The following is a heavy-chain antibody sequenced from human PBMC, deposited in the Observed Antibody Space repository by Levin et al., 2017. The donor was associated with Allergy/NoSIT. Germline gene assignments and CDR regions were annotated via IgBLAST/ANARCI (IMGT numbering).Heavy chain of an antibody. CDR3: ARWIQLWLSVAATTYGMDV. CDR1: GYTFTSYG. Sequence: GESLKISCKASGYTFTSYGISWVRQAPGQGLEWMGWISAYNGNTNYAQKLQGRVTMTTDTSTSTAYMELRSLRSDDTAVYYCARWIQLWLSVAATTYGMDVWGQGTTVTVSS. D-gene: IGHD5-18*01. CDR2: ISAYNGNT. V-gene: IGHV1-18*01. J-gene: IGHJ6*02.